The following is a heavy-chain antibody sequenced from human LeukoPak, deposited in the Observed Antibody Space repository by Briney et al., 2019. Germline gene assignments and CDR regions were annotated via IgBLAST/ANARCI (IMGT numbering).Heavy chain of an antibody. Sequence: ASVRVSCKASGYTFTSYYMHWVRQAPGQGLEWMGIINPSGGSTSYAQKFQGRVTMTRDMSTSTVYMELSSLRSEDTAVYYCAGDPPPQYGDSYMMDYWGQGTLVTVSS. CDR2: INPSGGST. CDR3: AGDPPPQYGDSYMMDY. V-gene: IGHV1-46*01. CDR1: GYTFTSYY. D-gene: IGHD4-17*01. J-gene: IGHJ4*02.